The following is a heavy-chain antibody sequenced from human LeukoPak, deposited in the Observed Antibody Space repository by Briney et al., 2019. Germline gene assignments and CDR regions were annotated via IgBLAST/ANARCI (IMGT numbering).Heavy chain of an antibody. CDR3: ARVTRGGGLRAGFDY. CDR2: IYYSGST. J-gene: IGHJ4*02. V-gene: IGHV4-31*03. CDR1: GGSISSGGYY. Sequence: SETLSLTCTVSGGSISSGGYYWSWIRQHPGKGLEWIGYIYYSGSTYYNPSLKSRVTISVDTSRNQFSLKLSSVTAADTAVYYCARVTRGGGLRAGFDYWGQGTLVTVSS. D-gene: IGHD2-21*01.